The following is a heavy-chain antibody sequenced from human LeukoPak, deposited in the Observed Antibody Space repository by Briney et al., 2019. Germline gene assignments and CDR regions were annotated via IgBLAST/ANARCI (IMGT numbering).Heavy chain of an antibody. Sequence: GGSLRLSCAASGFTFSDYYMSWIRQAPGKGLEWVSYISSSGSTIYYADSVKGRFTISRDNAKSSLYLEMNSLRAEDTAVYYCARVLPFVVVTATNDAFDIWGQGTMVTVSS. V-gene: IGHV3-11*01. J-gene: IGHJ3*02. D-gene: IGHD2-21*02. CDR3: ARVLPFVVVTATNDAFDI. CDR1: GFTFSDYY. CDR2: ISSSGSTI.